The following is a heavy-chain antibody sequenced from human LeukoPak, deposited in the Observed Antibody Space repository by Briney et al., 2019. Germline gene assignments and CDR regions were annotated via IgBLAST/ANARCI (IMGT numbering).Heavy chain of an antibody. J-gene: IGHJ4*02. Sequence: GGSRRLSCAASGFTFTNYAMNWVRQAPGKGLEWVSTSGSGGSPFYADSVKGRFTISRDNSRNTLYLQMSSLRVEDTAVYYCAKGSSGWYPGFDYWGQGILVTVSS. CDR2: SGSGGSP. D-gene: IGHD6-19*01. CDR3: AKGSSGWYPGFDY. CDR1: GFTFTNYA. V-gene: IGHV3-23*01.